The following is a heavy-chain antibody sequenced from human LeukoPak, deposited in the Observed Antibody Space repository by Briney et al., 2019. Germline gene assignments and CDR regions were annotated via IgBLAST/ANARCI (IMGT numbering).Heavy chain of an antibody. J-gene: IGHJ4*02. Sequence: GGSLRLSCAASGFTFSSYTMSWVRQAPGKGLEWVSGVSGSGATPYYADSVKGRFTISKDSSKNTLYLQMNSLRAEDTAVYYCANARRGYWGQETLVTVSS. CDR2: VSGSGATP. V-gene: IGHV3-23*01. CDR1: GFTFSSYT. D-gene: IGHD3-10*01. CDR3: ANARRGY.